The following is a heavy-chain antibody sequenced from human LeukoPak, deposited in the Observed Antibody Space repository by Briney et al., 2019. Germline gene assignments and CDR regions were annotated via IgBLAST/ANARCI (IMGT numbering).Heavy chain of an antibody. CDR3: AREGDNYYYMDV. Sequence: ASVTVSFTSSGYTFTSYGITWVRQAPGQGLEWMGWISAYNGNTNYAQKFQGRVTMTTDTSTSTAYMELRSLRSDDTAVYYCAREGDNYYYMDVWGKGTTVTVSS. J-gene: IGHJ6*03. CDR1: GYTFTSYG. D-gene: IGHD3-10*01. V-gene: IGHV1-18*01. CDR2: ISAYNGNT.